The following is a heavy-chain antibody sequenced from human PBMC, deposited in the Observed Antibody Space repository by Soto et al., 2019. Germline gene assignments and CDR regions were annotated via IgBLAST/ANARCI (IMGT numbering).Heavy chain of an antibody. V-gene: IGHV3-74*01. D-gene: IGHD2-21*01. J-gene: IGHJ6*02. CDR1: AFTFSSYW. CDR2: INSDGSIT. Sequence: EVQLVESGGGLAQPGGSLRLSCAASAFTFSSYWMNWVRQAPGKGPVWVSRINSDGSITGYADSVKGRFTISRDNAKNTLYLQMNRLSAEDTAVYYCARRDQIAYYYGMDVWGQGTTVTVSS. CDR3: ARRDQIAYYYGMDV.